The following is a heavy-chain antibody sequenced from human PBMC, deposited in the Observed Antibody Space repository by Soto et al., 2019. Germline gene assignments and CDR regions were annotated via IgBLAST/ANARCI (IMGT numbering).Heavy chain of an antibody. D-gene: IGHD5-12*01. CDR3: TKEKSVMYSGYDAFDT. V-gene: IGHV3-48*03. J-gene: IGHJ3*02. CDR1: GFTFSSYE. CDR2: ITSSGGTM. Sequence: GGSLRLSCAASGFTFSSYEMDWVRQAPGKGLEWVAHITSSGGTMYADSVRGRFTISRDNADNSLYLQMNSLRAEDTAVYYCTKEKSVMYSGYDAFDTWGRGTMVTVSS.